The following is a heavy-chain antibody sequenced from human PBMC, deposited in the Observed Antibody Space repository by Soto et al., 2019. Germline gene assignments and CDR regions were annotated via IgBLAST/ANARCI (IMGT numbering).Heavy chain of an antibody. CDR3: ARSRNPDP. J-gene: IGHJ5*02. CDR1: GFTFTSYW. CDR2: INHDGSEK. V-gene: IGHV3-7*03. Sequence: GSLRLSCAASGFTFTSYWMTWVRQAPGKGLEWVANINHDGSEKYYVDSVKGRFTISRDNAKNSLYLQLNSLRAEDSALYYCARSRNPDPWGQGTLVTVSS. D-gene: IGHD1-1*01.